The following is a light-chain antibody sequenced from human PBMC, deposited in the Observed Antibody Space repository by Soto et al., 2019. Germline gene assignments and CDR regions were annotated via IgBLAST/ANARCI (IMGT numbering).Light chain of an antibody. V-gene: IGKV1-5*03. CDR2: AAS. J-gene: IGKJ5*01. CDR1: QSSSSW. Sequence: DIQMTHSPATLSASVGDRLTITCRASQSSSSWLAWYQPKPGKAXKLLVYAASSLESGVPSRFSGSGSGTDFTLTISSLQTEDFATYDGQHADRFPIITFGQGTRLEI. CDR3: QHADRFPIIT.